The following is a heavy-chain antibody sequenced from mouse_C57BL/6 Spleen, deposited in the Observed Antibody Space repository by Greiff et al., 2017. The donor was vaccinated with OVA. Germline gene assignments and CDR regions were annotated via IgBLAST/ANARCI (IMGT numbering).Heavy chain of an antibody. CDR1: GFTFSDYG. J-gene: IGHJ2*01. D-gene: IGHD1-1*02. CDR2: ISSGSSTI. Sequence: EVQRVESGGGLVKPGGSLKLSCAASGFTFSDYGMHWVRQAPETGLEWVAYISSGSSTIYSAEPVKGRFTIARDNAKNTLFLQMTSLRSEDTAMYYCAKGGSPYFDYWGQGTTLTVSS. V-gene: IGHV5-17*01. CDR3: AKGGSPYFDY.